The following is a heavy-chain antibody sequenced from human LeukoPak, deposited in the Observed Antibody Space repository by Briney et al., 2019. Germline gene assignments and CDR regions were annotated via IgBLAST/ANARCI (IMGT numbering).Heavy chain of an antibody. CDR3: ARANYYDSSGYYYNAFDI. J-gene: IGHJ3*02. CDR1: GASISRNTYY. D-gene: IGHD3-22*01. Sequence: SETLSLTCSVSGASISRNTYYWGWIRQSPGEGLQWIGTFYYTGSTYYNPSLKSRITISVDTSKNHFSLKLSSVTAADTAVYYCARANYYDSSGYYYNAFDIWGQGTMVTVSS. V-gene: IGHV4-39*02. CDR2: FYYTGST.